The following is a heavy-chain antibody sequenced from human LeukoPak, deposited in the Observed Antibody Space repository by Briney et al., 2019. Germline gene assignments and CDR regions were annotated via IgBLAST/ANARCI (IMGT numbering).Heavy chain of an antibody. Sequence: SETLSLTCTVSGYSISSGYYWGWIRQPPGKGLEWIGSIYHSGSTYYNPSLKNRVTISVDTSKNQFSLKLSSVTAADTAVYYCASSSGSSKGVDYWGQGTLVTVSS. J-gene: IGHJ4*02. CDR1: GYSISSGYY. CDR3: ASSSGSSKGVDY. D-gene: IGHD3-22*01. V-gene: IGHV4-38-2*02. CDR2: IYHSGST.